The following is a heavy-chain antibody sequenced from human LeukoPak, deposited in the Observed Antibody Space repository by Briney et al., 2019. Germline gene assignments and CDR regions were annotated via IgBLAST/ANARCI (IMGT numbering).Heavy chain of an antibody. CDR1: GFTFSSYS. Sequence: GGSLRLSCAASGFTFSSYSMNWVRQAPGKGLEWVSYISSSSCTIYYADSVKGRFTISRDNAKNSLYLQMNSLRAEDTAVYYCARIRGGYYDSSGLAFDIWGQGTMVTVSS. J-gene: IGHJ3*02. CDR3: ARIRGGYYDSSGLAFDI. V-gene: IGHV3-48*04. D-gene: IGHD3-22*01. CDR2: ISSSSCTI.